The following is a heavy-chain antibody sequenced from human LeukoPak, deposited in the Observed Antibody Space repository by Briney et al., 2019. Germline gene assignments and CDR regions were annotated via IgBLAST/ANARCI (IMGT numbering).Heavy chain of an antibody. CDR3: ARAPGMGLWFPDHYFDY. CDR2: IYYSGST. J-gene: IGHJ4*02. CDR1: GGSISSGDYY. Sequence: PSQTLSLTCTVSGGSISSGDYYWSWIRQPPGKGLEWIGYIYYSGSTYYNPSLKSRVTISVGTSKNQFSLKLSSVTAADTAVYYCARAPGMGLWFPDHYFDYWGQGTLVTVSS. V-gene: IGHV4-30-4*01. D-gene: IGHD3-10*01.